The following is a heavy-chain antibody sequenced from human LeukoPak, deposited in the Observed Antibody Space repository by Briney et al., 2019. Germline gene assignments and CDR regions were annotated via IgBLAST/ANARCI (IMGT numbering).Heavy chain of an antibody. CDR3: ARETWIQLWSNSFDY. Sequence: GGSLRLSCAASGFTFSSYSMNWVRQAPGKGLEWVSSISRSSTYIYYADSVKGRFTISRDNSKNTLYLQMNSLRAEDTAVYYRARETWIQLWSNSFDYWGQGTLVTVSS. CDR1: GFTFSSYS. D-gene: IGHD5-18*01. CDR2: ISRSSTYI. J-gene: IGHJ4*02. V-gene: IGHV3-21*01.